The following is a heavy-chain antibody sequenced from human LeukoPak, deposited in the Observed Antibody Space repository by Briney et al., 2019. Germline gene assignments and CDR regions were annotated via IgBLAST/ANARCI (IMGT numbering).Heavy chain of an antibody. CDR3: VKEGGIVVVPAATHY. CDR1: GFTFSSYA. CDR2: ISGSGGST. D-gene: IGHD2-2*01. V-gene: IGHV3-23*01. J-gene: IGHJ4*02. Sequence: GGSLRLSCAASGFTFSSYAMSWVRQAPGKGLEWVSAISGSGGSTYYADSVKGRFAISRDNSKNTLYLQMNSLRAEDTAVYYCVKEGGIVVVPAATHYWGQGTLVTVSS.